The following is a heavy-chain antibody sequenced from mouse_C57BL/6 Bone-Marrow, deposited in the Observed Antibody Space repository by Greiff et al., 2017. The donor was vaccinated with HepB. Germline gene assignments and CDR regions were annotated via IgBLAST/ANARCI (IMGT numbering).Heavy chain of an antibody. Sequence: EVMLVESGGDLVKPGGSLKLSCAASGFTFSSYGMSWVRQTPDKRLEWVATISSGGSYTYYPDSVKGRFTISRDNAKNTLYLQMSSLKSEDTAMYYCARRDGIDYWGQGTTLTVSS. CDR3: ARRDGIDY. J-gene: IGHJ2*01. CDR2: ISSGGSYT. V-gene: IGHV5-6*01. CDR1: GFTFSSYG. D-gene: IGHD1-1*01.